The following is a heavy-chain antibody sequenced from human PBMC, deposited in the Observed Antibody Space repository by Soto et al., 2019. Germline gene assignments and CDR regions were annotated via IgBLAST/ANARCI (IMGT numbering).Heavy chain of an antibody. J-gene: IGHJ5*02. CDR3: ARKAYDYVWGSYHSLAGRFDP. D-gene: IGHD3-16*02. CDR1: GGSFSGYY. V-gene: IGHV4-34*01. CDR2: INHSGST. Sequence: PSETLSLTCAVYGGSFSGYYWSWIRQPPGKGLEWIGEINHSGSTNYNPSLKSRVTISVDTSKNQFSLKLSSVTAADTAVYYCARKAYDYVWGSYHSLAGRFDPWGQGTLVTVSS.